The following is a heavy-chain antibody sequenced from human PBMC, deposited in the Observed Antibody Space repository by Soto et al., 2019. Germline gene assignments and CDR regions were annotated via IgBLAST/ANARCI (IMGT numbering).Heavy chain of an antibody. Sequence: QITLKESGPTLVKPTQTLTLTCTFSGFSLSTSGVGVGWIRQPPGKALEWLALIYWDDDKRYSPSLKSRLTITKDTSKNQVVLTMTNMDPVYTATYCCAHTRGRQWLVLAGEEYFQHWGQGTLVTVSS. CDR1: GFSLSTSGVG. CDR3: AHTRGRQWLVLAGEEYFQH. CDR2: IYWDDDK. D-gene: IGHD6-19*01. J-gene: IGHJ1*01. V-gene: IGHV2-5*02.